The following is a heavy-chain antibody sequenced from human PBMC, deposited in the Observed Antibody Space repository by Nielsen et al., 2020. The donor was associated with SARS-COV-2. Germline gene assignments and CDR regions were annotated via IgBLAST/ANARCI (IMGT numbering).Heavy chain of an antibody. Sequence: WIRQPPGKGLEWVAVISYDGSNKYYADSVKGRFTISRDNSKNTLYLQMNSPRAEDTAVYYCARDDVYSSSWYIRGTVGAFDIWGQGTMVTVSS. D-gene: IGHD6-13*01. J-gene: IGHJ3*02. V-gene: IGHV3-30-3*01. CDR3: ARDDVYSSSWYIRGTVGAFDI. CDR2: ISYDGSNK.